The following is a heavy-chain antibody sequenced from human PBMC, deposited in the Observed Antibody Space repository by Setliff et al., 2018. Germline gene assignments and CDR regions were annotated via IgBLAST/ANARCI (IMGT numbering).Heavy chain of an antibody. CDR2: ISGSGGST. CDR3: ARPMGYSNSWYYDALHI. Sequence: PGGSLRLSCVASGFTFSSYAMSWVRQAPGKGLEWVSAISGSGGSTYYADSVKGRFTISRDNSKNTLYLQMNSLRAEDTAVYYCARPMGYSNSWYYDALHIWGQGTTVTVSS. CDR1: GFTFSSYA. D-gene: IGHD6-13*01. J-gene: IGHJ3*02. V-gene: IGHV3-23*01.